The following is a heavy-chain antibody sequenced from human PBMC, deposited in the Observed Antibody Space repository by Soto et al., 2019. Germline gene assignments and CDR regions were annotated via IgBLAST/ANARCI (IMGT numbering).Heavy chain of an antibody. Sequence: SETLSLTCTVSGGSINSNSYYWAWIRQPPGKGLAWIASIYYDGSTYYNPSLKSRVSISVDTSKNHFSLKLSSATAADTAVYYCAKVVVAATRHTDFDSWGQGTMLTV. V-gene: IGHV4-39*02. CDR3: AKVVVAATRHTDFDS. D-gene: IGHD2-15*01. J-gene: IGHJ4*02. CDR2: IYYDGST. CDR1: GGSINSNSYY.